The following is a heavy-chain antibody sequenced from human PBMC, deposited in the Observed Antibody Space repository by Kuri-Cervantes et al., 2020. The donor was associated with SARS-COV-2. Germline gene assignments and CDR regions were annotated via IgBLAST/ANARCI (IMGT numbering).Heavy chain of an antibody. V-gene: IGHV4-34*01. CDR3: ARGGYSGYEGWFDP. J-gene: IGHJ5*02. CDR1: GGSFSGYY. D-gene: IGHD5-12*01. Sequence: GSLRLSCAVYGGSFSGYYWSWIRRPPGKGLEWIGEINHSGSTNYNPSLKSRVTISVDTSKNQFSLKLSSVTAADTAVYYCARGGYSGYEGWFDPWGQGTLVTVSS. CDR2: INHSGST.